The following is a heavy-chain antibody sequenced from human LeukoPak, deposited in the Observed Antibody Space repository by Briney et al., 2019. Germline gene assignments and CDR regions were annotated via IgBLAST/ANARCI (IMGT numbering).Heavy chain of an antibody. Sequence: SETLSLTCTVSGYSISNGYYWGWIRQPPGKGLEWIGSIYHSGTTYYNPSLQSRVTISVDTSKNQFSLKLSSVSAADTAVYFCARGFRSCYSSICDYFDYWSQGTLVTVSS. CDR2: IYHSGTT. D-gene: IGHD2-15*01. J-gene: IGHJ4*02. V-gene: IGHV4-38-2*02. CDR3: ARGFRSCYSSICDYFDY. CDR1: GYSISNGYY.